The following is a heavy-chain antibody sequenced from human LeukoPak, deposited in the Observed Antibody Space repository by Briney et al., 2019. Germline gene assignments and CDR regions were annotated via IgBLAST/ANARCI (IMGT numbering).Heavy chain of an antibody. J-gene: IGHJ4*02. Sequence: SETLSLTCAVYGGSFSGYYWSWIRQPPGKGLEWIGEINHSGSTNYNPSLKSRVTISVDTSKNQFSRKLSSVTAADTAVYYCARATWFGEFHFDYWGQGTLVTVSS. CDR1: GGSFSGYY. CDR2: INHSGST. V-gene: IGHV4-34*01. CDR3: ARATWFGEFHFDY. D-gene: IGHD3-10*01.